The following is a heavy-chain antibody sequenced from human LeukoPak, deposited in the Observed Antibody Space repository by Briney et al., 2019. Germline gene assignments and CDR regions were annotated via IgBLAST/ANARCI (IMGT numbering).Heavy chain of an antibody. Sequence: PGGSLRLSCAASGFTFSSYSMNWVRQAPGKGLEWVSYISSSSSTIYYADSVKGRFTISRDNAKNSLYLQMNSLRAEDTAVYYCARDFIGSASKAFDIWGQGTMVTVSS. CDR1: GFTFSSYS. J-gene: IGHJ3*02. CDR3: ARDFIGSASKAFDI. D-gene: IGHD1-26*01. CDR2: ISSSSSTI. V-gene: IGHV3-48*04.